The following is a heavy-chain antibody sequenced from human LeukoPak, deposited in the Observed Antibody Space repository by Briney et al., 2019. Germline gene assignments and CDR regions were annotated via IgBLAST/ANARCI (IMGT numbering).Heavy chain of an antibody. J-gene: IGHJ4*02. CDR1: GFTFSSYS. CDR2: ISSSSSYI. D-gene: IGHD6-6*01. V-gene: IGHV3-21*01. Sequence: GGSLRLSCAASGFTFSSYSMNWVRQAPGKGLDWVSSISSSSSYIYYADSVKGRFTISRDNAKNSLYLQMNSLRAEDTAVYYCARDQVAIAAPHRYDYWGQGTLVTVSS. CDR3: ARDQVAIAAPHRYDY.